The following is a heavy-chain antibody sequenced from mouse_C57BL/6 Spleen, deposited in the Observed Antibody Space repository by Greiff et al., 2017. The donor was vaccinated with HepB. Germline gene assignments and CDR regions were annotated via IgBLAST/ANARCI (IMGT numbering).Heavy chain of an antibody. CDR2: IYPGDGDT. CDR3: ARAGYVSSFAY. V-gene: IGHV1-82*01. D-gene: IGHD1-1*01. Sequence: VKLMESGPELVKPGASVKISCKASGYAFSSSWMNWVKQRPGKGLEWIGRIYPGDGDTNYNGKFKGKATLTADKSSSTAYMQLSSLTSEYSAVYFCARAGYVSSFAYWGQGTLVTVSA. J-gene: IGHJ3*01. CDR1: GYAFSSSW.